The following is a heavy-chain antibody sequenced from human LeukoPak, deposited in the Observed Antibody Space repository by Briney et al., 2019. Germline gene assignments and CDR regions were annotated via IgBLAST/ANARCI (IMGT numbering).Heavy chain of an antibody. CDR1: GGTFSNYA. CDR3: ARDSWDTYYYDSSGYLDY. D-gene: IGHD3-22*01. CDR2: IIPIFGTA. V-gene: IGHV1-69*13. Sequence: ASVKVSCKASGGTFSNYAISWVRQAPGQGLEWMGGIIPIFGTANYAQKFQGRVTITADESTSTAYVELSSLRSEDTAVYYCARDSWDTYYYDSSGYLDYWGQGTLVTVSS. J-gene: IGHJ4*02.